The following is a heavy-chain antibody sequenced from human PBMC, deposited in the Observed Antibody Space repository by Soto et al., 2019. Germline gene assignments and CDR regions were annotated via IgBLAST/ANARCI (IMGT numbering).Heavy chain of an antibody. CDR3: ARYHPALAIFGVGKLDY. Sequence: QVQLAESGGGVVQPGRSLRLSCAASGFTFSSYGMHWVRQAPGKGLEWVAVIWYDGSNKYYADSVKGRFTISRDNSKNTLYLQMNSLSAEDTAVYYCARYHPALAIFGVGKLDYWGQGTLVTVSS. V-gene: IGHV3-33*01. D-gene: IGHD3-3*01. J-gene: IGHJ4*02. CDR2: IWYDGSNK. CDR1: GFTFSSYG.